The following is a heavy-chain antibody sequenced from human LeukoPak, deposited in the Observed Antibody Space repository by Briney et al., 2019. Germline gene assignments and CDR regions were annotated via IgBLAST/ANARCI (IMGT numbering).Heavy chain of an antibody. CDR1: GFTFGSYG. CDR3: ARSLTYYSSSWPDY. D-gene: IGHD6-13*01. Sequence: GRSLRLSCAASGFTFGSYGMHWVRQAPGKGLEWVAVIWYDGSNKYYADSVKGRLTISRDNSKNTLYLQMNSLRAEDTAVYYCARSLTYYSSSWPDYWGQGTLVTVSS. J-gene: IGHJ4*02. CDR2: IWYDGSNK. V-gene: IGHV3-33*01.